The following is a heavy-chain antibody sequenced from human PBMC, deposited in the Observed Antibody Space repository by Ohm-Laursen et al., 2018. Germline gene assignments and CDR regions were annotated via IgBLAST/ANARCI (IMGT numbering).Heavy chain of an antibody. V-gene: IGHV4-31*03. CDR1: GGSISSGGYY. J-gene: IGHJ5*02. CDR3: ARDLRGYCSGGSCYPTRGVRWFDP. CDR2: IYYSGST. D-gene: IGHD2-15*01. Sequence: TLSLTCTVSGGSISSGGYYWSWIRQHPGKGLEWIGYIYYSGSTYYNPSLKSRVTISVDTSKNQFSLKLSSVTAADTAVYYCARDLRGYCSGGSCYPTRGVRWFDPWGQGTLVTVSS.